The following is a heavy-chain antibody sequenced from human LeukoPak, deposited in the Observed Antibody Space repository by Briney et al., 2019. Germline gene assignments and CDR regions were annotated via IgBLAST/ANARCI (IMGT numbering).Heavy chain of an antibody. CDR2: IYYSGST. V-gene: IGHV4-39*07. CDR3: ARAIWATPILTRFDP. D-gene: IGHD2-15*01. CDR1: GGSISSSGYY. Sequence: SETLSLTCIVSGGSISSSGYYWAWIRQPPGKGLECIGSIYYSGSTYYNPSLKSRVTISVDTSKNQFSLKLSSVTAADTAVYYCARAIWATPILTRFDPWGQGTLVTVSS. J-gene: IGHJ5*02.